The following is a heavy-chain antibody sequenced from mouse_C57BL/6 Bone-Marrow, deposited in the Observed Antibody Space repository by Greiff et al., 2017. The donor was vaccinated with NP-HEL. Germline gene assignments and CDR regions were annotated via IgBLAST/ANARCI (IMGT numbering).Heavy chain of an antibody. CDR2: INPNNGGT. D-gene: IGHD2-1*01. Sequence: VQLKQSGPELVKPGASVKIPCKASGYTFTDYNMDWVKQSHGKSLEWIGDINPNNGGTIYNQKFKGKATLTVDKSSSTAYMELRSLTSEDTAVYYCARRGVYGNYDYWGQGTTLTVSS. CDR3: ARRGVYGNYDY. CDR1: GYTFTDYN. V-gene: IGHV1-18*01. J-gene: IGHJ2*01.